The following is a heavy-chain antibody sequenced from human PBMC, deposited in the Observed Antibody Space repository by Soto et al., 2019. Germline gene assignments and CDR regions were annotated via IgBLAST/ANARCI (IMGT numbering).Heavy chain of an antibody. CDR3: ARDLAAGDH. J-gene: IGHJ4*02. CDR1: GYTFTHYY. Sequence: GASVKVSCKTSGYTFTHYYIHWVRQAPGQGLEWLAIINPASGSTNYAQDFQGRVTLSMDTSTTTVYMELSGLRAEDTAIFYCARDLAAGDHWGQGTLVTVS. V-gene: IGHV1-46*01. CDR2: INPASGST. D-gene: IGHD6-13*01.